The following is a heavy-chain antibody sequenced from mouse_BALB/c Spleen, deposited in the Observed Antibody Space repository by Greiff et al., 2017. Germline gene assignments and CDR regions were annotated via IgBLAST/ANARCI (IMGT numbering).Heavy chain of an antibody. CDR1: GFTFSSYA. V-gene: IGHV5-9-3*01. CDR3: AREVMD. D-gene: IGHD1-1*02. CDR2: ISSGGSYT. J-gene: IGHJ3*01. Sequence: EVQVVESGGGLVKPGGSLKLSCAASGFTFSSYAMSWVRQTPEKRLEWVATISSGGSYTYYPDSVKGRFTISRDNAKNTLYLQMSSLRSEDTAMYYCAREVMDWGQGTLVTVSA.